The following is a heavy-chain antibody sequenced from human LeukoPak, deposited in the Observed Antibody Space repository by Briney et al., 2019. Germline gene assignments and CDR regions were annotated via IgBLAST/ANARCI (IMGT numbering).Heavy chain of an antibody. CDR3: ATGGLIVVVPAAKRGIRDY. D-gene: IGHD2-2*01. Sequence: GGSLRLSCAASGFTFSSYAMSWVRQAPGKGLEWVSAISGSGGSTYYADSVKGRFTISRDNSKNTLYLQMNSLRAEDTAVYYCATGGLIVVVPAAKRGIRDYWGQGTLVTVSS. J-gene: IGHJ4*02. V-gene: IGHV3-23*01. CDR1: GFTFSSYA. CDR2: ISGSGGST.